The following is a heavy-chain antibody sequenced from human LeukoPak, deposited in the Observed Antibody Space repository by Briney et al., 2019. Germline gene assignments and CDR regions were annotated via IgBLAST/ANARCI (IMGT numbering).Heavy chain of an antibody. CDR2: ISGSGGST. V-gene: IGHV3-23*01. CDR3: ATSPVLLWFGPYYFDY. CDR1: GFTFGSYA. J-gene: IGHJ4*02. Sequence: GGSLRLSCAASGFTFGSYAMSWVRQAPGKGLEWVSAISGSGGSTYYADSVKGRFTISRDNSKNTLYLQMNSLRAEDTAVYYCATSPVLLWFGPYYFDYWGQGTLVTVSS. D-gene: IGHD3-10*01.